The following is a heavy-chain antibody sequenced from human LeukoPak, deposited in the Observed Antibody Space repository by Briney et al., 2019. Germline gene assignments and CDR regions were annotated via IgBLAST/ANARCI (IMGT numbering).Heavy chain of an antibody. CDR2: ISAYNGNT. J-gene: IGHJ4*02. Sequence: GASVKVSCKASGYTFTSYGISWVRQAPGQGLEWMGWISAYNGNTNYAQKLQGRVTMTTDTSTSTAYMELRSLRSDDTAVYYCARVNRIVTLASGAIVVVTAIDYWGQGTLVTVSS. D-gene: IGHD2-21*02. CDR3: ARVNRIVTLASGAIVVVTAIDY. V-gene: IGHV1-18*01. CDR1: GYTFTSYG.